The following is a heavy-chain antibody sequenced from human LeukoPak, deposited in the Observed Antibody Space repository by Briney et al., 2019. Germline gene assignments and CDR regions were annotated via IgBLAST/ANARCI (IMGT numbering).Heavy chain of an antibody. V-gene: IGHV4-38-2*01. J-gene: IGHJ4*02. Sequence: PSETLSLTCGVSSYSIRSGGDYWAWIRQPPGKGLEWIGSMHQGGSTYYNPSLKRRLSISVDTSKSQFSLKLSFVAAADTALYYCARQTAVAAPFDKWGQGTLVTISS. CDR1: SYSIRSGGDY. CDR3: ARQTAVAAPFDK. CDR2: MHQGGST. D-gene: IGHD6-19*01.